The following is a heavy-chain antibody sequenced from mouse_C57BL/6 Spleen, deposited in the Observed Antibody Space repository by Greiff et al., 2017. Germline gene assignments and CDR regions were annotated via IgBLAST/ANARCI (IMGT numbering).Heavy chain of an antibody. Sequence: VQLVESGPGLAAPSQSLSITCTVSGFSLTSYAISWVRQPPGKGLEWLGVIWTGGGTNYNSALNSRLSIIKDNSKSQVFLKMNSRQTDDTARDYCARRYDYDGVYYAMDYWGQGTSVTVSS. CDR3: ARRYDYDGVYYAMDY. J-gene: IGHJ4*01. D-gene: IGHD2-4*01. V-gene: IGHV2-9-1*01. CDR2: IWTGGGT. CDR1: GFSLTSYA.